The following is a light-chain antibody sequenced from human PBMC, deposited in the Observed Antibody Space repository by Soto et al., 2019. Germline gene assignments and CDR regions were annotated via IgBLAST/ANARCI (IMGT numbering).Light chain of an antibody. V-gene: IGLV2-14*03. CDR2: DVT. J-gene: IGLJ1*01. Sequence: SELAQAASVSGSPGQSITISCTGTSSDVGGYNYVSWYQQHPGKAPKLMIYDVTNRPSGVSNRFSGSKSGNTASLAISGLQAEDEADYYCSSYTSSSPYVFGTGTKVTVL. CDR3: SSYTSSSPYV. CDR1: SSDVGGYNY.